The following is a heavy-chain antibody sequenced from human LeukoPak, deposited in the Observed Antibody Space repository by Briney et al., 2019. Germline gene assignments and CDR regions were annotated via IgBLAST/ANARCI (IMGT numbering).Heavy chain of an antibody. D-gene: IGHD3-3*01. Sequence: GGSLRLSCAASGFTFSDYYMSWIRQAPGKGLEWVSYISSSGSTIYYADSVKGRFTISRDNATNSLCLQMNSLRAEDTAVYYCARDLVPDFCSRYSTIDGMDVWGQGTTVTVSS. CDR3: ARDLVPDFCSRYSTIDGMDV. J-gene: IGHJ6*02. V-gene: IGHV3-11*01. CDR2: ISSSGSTI. CDR1: GFTFSDYY.